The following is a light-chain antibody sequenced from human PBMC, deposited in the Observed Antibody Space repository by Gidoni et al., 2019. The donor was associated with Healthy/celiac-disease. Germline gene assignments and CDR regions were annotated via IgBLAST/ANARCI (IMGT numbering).Light chain of an antibody. J-gene: IGKJ2*01. CDR1: QGISSY. V-gene: IGKV1-8*01. Sequence: AIRMTQSPSPLSASTGDRVTIPCRASQGISSYLAWYQQKPVKAPKLLIYAASTLQSGVPSRFSGSGSGIDFTLTISCLQSEDFATYYCQQYYSYSYTCGQGTKLEIK. CDR2: AAS. CDR3: QQYYSYSYT.